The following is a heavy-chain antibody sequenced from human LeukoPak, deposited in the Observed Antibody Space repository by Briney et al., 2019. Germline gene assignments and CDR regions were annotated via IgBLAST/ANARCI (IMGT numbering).Heavy chain of an antibody. CDR3: AKDMPSSY. CDR2: ISYDGSNK. J-gene: IGHJ4*02. CDR1: GFNFGDST. V-gene: IGHV3-30*04. Sequence: GGSLRLSCAASGFNFGDSTMSWVRQAPGKGLEWVAVISYDGSNKYYADSVKGRFTISRDNSKNTLYLQMNSLRAEDTAVYYCAKDMPSSYWGQGTLVTVSS. D-gene: IGHD2-2*01.